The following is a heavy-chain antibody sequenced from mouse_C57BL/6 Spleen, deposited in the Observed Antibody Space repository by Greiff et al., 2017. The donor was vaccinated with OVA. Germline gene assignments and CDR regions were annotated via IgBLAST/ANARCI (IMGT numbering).Heavy chain of an antibody. CDR2: INPSSGYT. J-gene: IGHJ2*01. D-gene: IGHD1-1*01. CDR3: ARSPITTVVADFDY. CDR1: GYTFTSYT. V-gene: IGHV1-4*01. Sequence: QVQLQQSGAELARPGASVKMSCKASGYTFTSYTMHWVKQRPGQGLEWIGYINPSSGYTKYNQKFKDKATLTADKSSSTAYMQLSSLTSEDSAVYYCARSPITTVVADFDYWGQGTTLTVSS.